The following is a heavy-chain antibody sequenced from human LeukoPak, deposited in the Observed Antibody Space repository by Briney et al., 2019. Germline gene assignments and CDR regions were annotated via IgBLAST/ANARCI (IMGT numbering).Heavy chain of an antibody. D-gene: IGHD2-2*01. Sequence: NTSETLSLTCTVSGGSISSYYYSWVRQPPGKGLEWIGYIYDSGNTNYNPSLKSRVTISVDTSKKQFSLKLSSVTAADTAVYYCARANAVVEPGILDRRRYYYNGMDVWGRGTTVTVSS. V-gene: IGHV4-59*01. CDR1: GGSISSYY. CDR2: IYDSGNT. J-gene: IGHJ6*02. CDR3: ARANAVVEPGILDRRRYYYNGMDV.